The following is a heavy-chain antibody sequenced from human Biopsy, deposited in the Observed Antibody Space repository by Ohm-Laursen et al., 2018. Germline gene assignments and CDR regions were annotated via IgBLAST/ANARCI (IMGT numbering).Heavy chain of an antibody. J-gene: IGHJ6*02. CDR2: IYYSGST. Sequence: SDTLSLTCTVSGGSISSGFYYWSWIRQTPGKGLEWIGYIYYSGSTNYNPSLKSRVTISVDTSKSQFSLRLNSVTAADTAVYYCARATNSTGWPYYYFYGMDVWGQGTTVTVSS. CDR1: GGSISSGFYY. D-gene: IGHD2/OR15-2a*01. CDR3: ARATNSTGWPYYYFYGMDV. V-gene: IGHV4-61*01.